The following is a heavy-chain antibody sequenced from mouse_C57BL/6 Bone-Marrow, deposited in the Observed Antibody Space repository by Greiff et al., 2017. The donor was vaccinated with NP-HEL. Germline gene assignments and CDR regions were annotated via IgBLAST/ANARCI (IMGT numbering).Heavy chain of an antibody. CDR1: GFNIKDYY. CDR3: TTGYYFDY. J-gene: IGHJ2*01. CDR2: IDPENGDT. Sequence: VQLKESGAELVRPGASVKLSCTASGFNIKDYYMHWVKQRPEQGLEWIGRIDPENGDTEYASKFQGKATITADTSSNTAYLQLSSLTSEDTAVYYCTTGYYFDYWGQGTTLTVSS. V-gene: IGHV14-4*01.